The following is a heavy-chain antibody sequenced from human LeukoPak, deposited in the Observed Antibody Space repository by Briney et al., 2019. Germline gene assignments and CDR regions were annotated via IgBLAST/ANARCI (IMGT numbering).Heavy chain of an antibody. V-gene: IGHV4-30-4*08. CDR3: ARRLEYSSSSKDYYYYYMDV. Sequence: SETLSLTCTVSGGSISSGDYYWSWIRQPPGKGLEWIGYIHYSGSTYYNPSLKSRVTISVDTSKNQFSLKLSSVTAADTAVYYCARRLEYSSSSKDYYYYYMDVWGKGTTVTVSS. J-gene: IGHJ6*03. CDR2: IHYSGST. D-gene: IGHD6-6*01. CDR1: GGSISSGDYY.